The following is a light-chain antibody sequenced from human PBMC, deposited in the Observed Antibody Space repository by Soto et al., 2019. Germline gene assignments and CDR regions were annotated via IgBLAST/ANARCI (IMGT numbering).Light chain of an antibody. CDR3: QYFDNSPLYT. CDR2: DAS. Sequence: DIQMTQSPSTLSASVGDRVTITCRASQSISSWLAWYQQKPGKAPKLLIYDASSLESGVPSRFSGSGSGTEFTLTISSLQPDDFAAYYCQYFDNSPLYTFGQGTKVDIK. J-gene: IGKJ2*01. CDR1: QSISSW. V-gene: IGKV1-5*01.